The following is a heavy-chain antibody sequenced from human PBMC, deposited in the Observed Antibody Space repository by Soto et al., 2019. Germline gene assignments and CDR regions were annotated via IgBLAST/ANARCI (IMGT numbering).Heavy chain of an antibody. CDR2: MNPNSGNT. V-gene: IGHV1-8*01. Sequence: ASVKVSCKASGYTFTSYDINWVRQATGQGLEWMGWMNPNSGNTGYAQKFQGRVTMTRNTSISTAYMELSSLRSEDTAVYYCARGQTTLWFGELYYDYWGQGTLVTVSS. CDR1: GYTFTSYD. CDR3: ARGQTTLWFGELYYDY. D-gene: IGHD3-10*01. J-gene: IGHJ4*02.